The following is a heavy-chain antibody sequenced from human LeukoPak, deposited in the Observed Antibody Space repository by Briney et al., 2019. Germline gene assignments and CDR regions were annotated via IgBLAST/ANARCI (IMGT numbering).Heavy chain of an antibody. CDR3: ARESRDTAMVEDYFDY. CDR1: GFTFSDYY. V-gene: IGHV3-11*04. J-gene: IGHJ4*02. Sequence: GGSLRLSCAASGFTFSDYYMSWIRQAPGKGLEWLSYISSSGSSMYYADSVKGRFTISRDNAKNSLYLQMNSLRAEDTAVYYCARESRDTAMVEDYFDYWGQGTLVTVSP. CDR2: ISSSGSSM. D-gene: IGHD5-18*01.